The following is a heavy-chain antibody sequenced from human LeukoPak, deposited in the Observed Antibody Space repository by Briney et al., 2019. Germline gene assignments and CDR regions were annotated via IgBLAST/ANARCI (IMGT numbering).Heavy chain of an antibody. Sequence: SETLSLTCTVSGGSISSYYWSWIRQPPGKGLEWIGYIYYRGSTNYNPSLKSRVTISVDTSKNQFSLKLSSVTAADTAVYYCARWYSSGWYGWFDPWGQGTLVTVSS. D-gene: IGHD6-19*01. J-gene: IGHJ5*02. V-gene: IGHV4-59*01. CDR3: ARWYSSGWYGWFDP. CDR2: IYYRGST. CDR1: GGSISSYY.